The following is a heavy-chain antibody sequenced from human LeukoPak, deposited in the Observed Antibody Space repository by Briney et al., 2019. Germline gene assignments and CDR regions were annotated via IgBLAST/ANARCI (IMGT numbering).Heavy chain of an antibody. D-gene: IGHD2-2*01. Sequence: AASVKVSCKASGGTFSSYAISWVRQAPGQGLEWMGIINPSGGSTSYAQKFQGRVTMTRDTSTSTVYMELSSLRSEDTAVYYCATLVEALSFDYWGQGTLVTVSS. CDR3: ATLVEALSFDY. CDR1: GGTFSSYA. V-gene: IGHV1-46*01. CDR2: INPSGGST. J-gene: IGHJ4*02.